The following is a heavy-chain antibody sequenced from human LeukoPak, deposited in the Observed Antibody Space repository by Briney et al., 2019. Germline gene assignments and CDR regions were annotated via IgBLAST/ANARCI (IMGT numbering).Heavy chain of an antibody. CDR1: GYTFTSYY. CDR2: INPSGGST. D-gene: IGHD3-22*01. CDR3: ARAVGANYYGSSGYFDY. V-gene: IGHV1-46*01. Sequence: GASVKVSCKASGYTFTSYYMHWVRQAPGQGLELMGIINPSGGSTSYAQKFQGRVTMTRDTSTSTVYMELSSLRSEDTAVYYCARAVGANYYGSSGYFDYWGQGTLVTVSS. J-gene: IGHJ4*02.